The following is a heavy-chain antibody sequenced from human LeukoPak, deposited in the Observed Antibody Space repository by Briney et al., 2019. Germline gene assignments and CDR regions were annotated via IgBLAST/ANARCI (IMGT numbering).Heavy chain of an antibody. D-gene: IGHD2-2*01. V-gene: IGHV3-30*02. CDR3: AKEPDIVVVPAAMGSY. Sequence: GGSLRLSCAASGFTFSSYGMHWVRQAPGKGLEWVAFIRYDGSNKYYADSVKGRFTTSRDNSKNTLYLQMNSLRAEDTAVYYCAKEPDIVVVPAAMGSYWGQGTLVTVSS. J-gene: IGHJ4*02. CDR2: IRYDGSNK. CDR1: GFTFSSYG.